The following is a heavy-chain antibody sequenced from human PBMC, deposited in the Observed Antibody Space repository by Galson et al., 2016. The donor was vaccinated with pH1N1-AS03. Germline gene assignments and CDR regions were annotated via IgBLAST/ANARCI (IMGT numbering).Heavy chain of an antibody. D-gene: IGHD6-13*01. CDR3: ANGRGSWYGPYNWFDP. Sequence: SLRLSCAVSGFRFDDYAMHWVRQAPGKGLEWVSSISWNSNKIDYADSVKGRFTISRDSAKNSLYLQMSSMRAEDTAVYYCANGRGSWYGPYNWFDPWGQGTLVAVSS. J-gene: IGHJ5*02. CDR2: ISWNSNKI. CDR1: GFRFDDYA. V-gene: IGHV3-9*01.